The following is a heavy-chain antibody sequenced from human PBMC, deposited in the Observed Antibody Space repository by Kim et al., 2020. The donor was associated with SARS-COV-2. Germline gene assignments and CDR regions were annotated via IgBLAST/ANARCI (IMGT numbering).Heavy chain of an antibody. D-gene: IGHD6-19*01. CDR1: GFTFSSYS. CDR3: AREGSSGWYGDWFDP. CDR2: ISSSSSYI. V-gene: IGHV3-21*01. Sequence: GGSLRLSCAASGFTFSSYSMNWVRQAPGKGLEWVSSISSSSSYIYYADSVKGRFTISRDNAKNSLYLQMNSLRAEDTAVYYCAREGSSGWYGDWFDPWGRGTLVTVSS. J-gene: IGHJ5*02.